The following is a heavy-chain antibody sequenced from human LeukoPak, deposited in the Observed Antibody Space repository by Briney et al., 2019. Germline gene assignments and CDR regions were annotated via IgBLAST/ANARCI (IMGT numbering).Heavy chain of an antibody. J-gene: IGHJ4*02. V-gene: IGHV4-38-2*01. CDR2: IYHSGST. D-gene: IGHD1-26*01. CDR3: ARREVGATILGGNYFDY. Sequence: KPSATLSLTCAVSGYSISSGYYWGWIRQPPGTGLEWIGSIYHSGSTYYNPSLKSRVTISVDTSKNQFSLKLSSVTAADTAVYYCARREVGATILGGNYFDYWGQGTLVTVSS. CDR1: GYSISSGYY.